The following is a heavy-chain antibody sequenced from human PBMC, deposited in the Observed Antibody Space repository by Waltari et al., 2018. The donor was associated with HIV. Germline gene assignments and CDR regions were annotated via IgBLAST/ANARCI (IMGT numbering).Heavy chain of an antibody. Sequence: EVQLLESGGGLVQPGGSLRLSCAASGFTFSSYAMSWVRQAPGKGLEWVSAISGSGCSTYYADSVKGRFTISRDNSKNTLYLQMNSLRAEDTAVYYCAKDRRHVLRFSPYYFDYWGQGTLVTVSS. CDR2: ISGSGCST. CDR1: GFTFSSYA. D-gene: IGHD3-3*01. V-gene: IGHV3-23*01. CDR3: AKDRRHVLRFSPYYFDY. J-gene: IGHJ4*02.